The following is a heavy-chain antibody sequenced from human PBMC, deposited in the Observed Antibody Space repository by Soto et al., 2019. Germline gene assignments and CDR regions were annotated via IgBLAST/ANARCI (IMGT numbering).Heavy chain of an antibody. CDR2: ISVGSGSI. J-gene: IGHJ3*02. Sequence: EAHLVESGGGLVQPGRSRRLSCAASGFTFSSYAFNWVRQAPGKGLEWISCISVGSGSIFYADSVKGRFTISRDDAQNSLYLQMNTLRDEDTAIYFCVRDDKWAFDIWGQGTTVIVSS. D-gene: IGHD1-26*01. CDR1: GFTFSSYA. CDR3: VRDDKWAFDI. V-gene: IGHV3-48*02.